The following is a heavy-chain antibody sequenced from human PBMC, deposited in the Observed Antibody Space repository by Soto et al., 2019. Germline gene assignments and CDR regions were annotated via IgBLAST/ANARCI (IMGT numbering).Heavy chain of an antibody. CDR2: IYYSGST. V-gene: IGHV4-59*01. CDR1: GGSISSYY. J-gene: IGHJ4*02. CDR3: ARDHYAAFDY. Sequence: SETLSLTCTVSGGSISSYYWSWIRQPPGKGLEWIGYIYYSGSTNYNPSLKSRVTISVDTSKNQFSLKLSSVTAADTAVYYCARDHYAAFDYWGQGTLVTVSS. D-gene: IGHD4-17*01.